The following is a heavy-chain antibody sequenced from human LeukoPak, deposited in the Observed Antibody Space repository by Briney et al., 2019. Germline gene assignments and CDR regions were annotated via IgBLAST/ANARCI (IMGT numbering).Heavy chain of an antibody. Sequence: PSETLSLTCAVYGGSFSGYYWSWIRQPPGKGLEWIGEINHSGSTNYNPSLKSRVTISVDTSKNQFSLKLSSVTAADTAFYYCASQGHHGKIVGTTLSYFYMDVWGKGATVTVSS. D-gene: IGHD1-26*01. CDR2: INHSGST. J-gene: IGHJ6*03. CDR3: ASQGHHGKIVGTTLSYFYMDV. CDR1: GGSFSGYY. V-gene: IGHV4-34*01.